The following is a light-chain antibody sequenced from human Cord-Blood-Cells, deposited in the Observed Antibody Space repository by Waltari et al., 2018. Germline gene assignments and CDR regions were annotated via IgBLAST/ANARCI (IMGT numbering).Light chain of an antibody. CDR3: QQSYSTPLT. CDR1: QRISSY. CDR2: AAS. Sequence: DIQMTQSPSSLSASVGDRVTITCRASQRISSYLNWYQQKPGKAPKLLIYAASSLQSGVPSRFSGRGSGTDFTLTISSLQPEDFATYYCQQSYSTPLTFGGGTKVEIK. J-gene: IGKJ4*01. V-gene: IGKV1-39*01.